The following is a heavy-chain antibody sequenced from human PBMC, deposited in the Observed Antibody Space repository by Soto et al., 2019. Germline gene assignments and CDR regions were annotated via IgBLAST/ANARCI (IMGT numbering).Heavy chain of an antibody. CDR2: IYYSGST. CDR1: GGSISSYY. D-gene: IGHD6-19*01. Sequence: QVQLQESGPGLVKPSETLSLTCTVSGGSISSYYWSWIRQPPGKGLEWIGYIYYSGSTNYNPSLKSRVTISVDTSKNQFSLKLSSVTAADTAVYYCAKMGYSSGWFTFDYWGQGTLVTVSS. CDR3: AKMGYSSGWFTFDY. V-gene: IGHV4-59*01. J-gene: IGHJ4*02.